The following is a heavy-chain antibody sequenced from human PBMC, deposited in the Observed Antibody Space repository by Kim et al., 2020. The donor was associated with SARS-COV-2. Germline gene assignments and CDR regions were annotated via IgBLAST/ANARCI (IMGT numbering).Heavy chain of an antibody. J-gene: IGHJ4*02. CDR2: T. Sequence: TTYNPTLKRRVTISVDTSKNQFSLKLSSVTAADTAVYYCARAYDSSGFDYWGQGTLVTVSS. CDR3: ARAYDSSGFDY. D-gene: IGHD3-22*01. V-gene: IGHV4-59*01.